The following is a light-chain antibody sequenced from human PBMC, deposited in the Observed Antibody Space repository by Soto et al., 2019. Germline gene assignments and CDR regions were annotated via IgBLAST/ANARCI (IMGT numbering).Light chain of an antibody. CDR3: MQTKQLPVT. Sequence: IVMTQTPLSLSVTPGQPASISCRSSQSLQHSDGKTYLYWYMQRPGQPPRLLIYEVSNRFAGVPDRFSGSGSGTDFTLKISRVESEDVGLYFCMQTKQLPVTFGQGTKVEIK. J-gene: IGKJ1*01. CDR2: EVS. CDR1: QSLQHSDGKTY. V-gene: IGKV2D-29*01.